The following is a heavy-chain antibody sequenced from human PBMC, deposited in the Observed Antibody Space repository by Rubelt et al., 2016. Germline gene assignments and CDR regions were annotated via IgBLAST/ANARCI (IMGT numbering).Heavy chain of an antibody. J-gene: IGHJ4*02. CDR2: NYYSGST. V-gene: IGHV4-59*08. Sequence: QVQLQESGPGLVKPSETLSLTCTVSGGSISSYYWSWIRQPPGKGLEWIGYNYYSGSTNYNPSLKSRVTISVDTSKNQVSLKLGSVTAADTAVYYCARAEGGYFDYWGQGTLVTVSS. CDR3: ARAEGGYFDY. CDR1: GGSISSYY. D-gene: IGHD3-16*01.